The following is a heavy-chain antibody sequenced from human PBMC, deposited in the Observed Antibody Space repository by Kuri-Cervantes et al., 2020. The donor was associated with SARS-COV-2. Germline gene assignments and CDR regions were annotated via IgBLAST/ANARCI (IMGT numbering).Heavy chain of an antibody. CDR1: GGSISSYY. D-gene: IGHD6-13*01. CDR3: AGVAAGKRVNWFDP. J-gene: IGHJ5*02. CDR2: IYTSGST. Sequence: SETLSLTCTVSGGSISSYYWSWIRQPAGKGLEWIGRIYTSGSTNYNPSLKSRVTISVDTSKNQFSLKLSSVTAADTAVYYCAGVAAGKRVNWFDPWGQGTLVTVSS. V-gene: IGHV4-4*07.